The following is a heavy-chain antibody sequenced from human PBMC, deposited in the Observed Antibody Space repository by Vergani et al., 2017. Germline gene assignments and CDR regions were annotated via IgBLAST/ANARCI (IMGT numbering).Heavy chain of an antibody. CDR1: GYSFTNYW. Sequence: VQLVESGGGVVQPGESLKISCQISGYSFTNYWIGWVRQMPGKGLEWMGIIHPADSDTRYSPSFQGQVTISVDKAISTAYLQRSSLRAADSAMYYCARLDGRDSSGSKYFDYWGQGTLVTVSS. D-gene: IGHD3-22*01. J-gene: IGHJ4*02. CDR2: IHPADSDT. V-gene: IGHV5-51*01. CDR3: ARLDGRDSSGSKYFDY.